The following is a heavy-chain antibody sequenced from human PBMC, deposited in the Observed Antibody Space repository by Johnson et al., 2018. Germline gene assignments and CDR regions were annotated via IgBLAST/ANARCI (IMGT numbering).Heavy chain of an antibody. CDR3: ARGGEYFQD. V-gene: IGHV4-59*01. Sequence: QVQLQESGPGLVKPSETLSLTCTVSGGSISSYWWSWIRQPPGKGLEYIGYVYHSGSTIYNPSLESRVTISIEPSKNQFSLKLRSVTAADTAMYYCARGGEYFQDWGQGTLVTVSS. CDR2: VYHSGST. D-gene: IGHD6-25*01. J-gene: IGHJ1*01. CDR1: GGSISSYW.